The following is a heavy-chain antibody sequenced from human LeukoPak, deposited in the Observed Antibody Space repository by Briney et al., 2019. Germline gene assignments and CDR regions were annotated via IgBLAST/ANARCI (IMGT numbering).Heavy chain of an antibody. D-gene: IGHD4-23*01. CDR1: GGSISSTNW. J-gene: IGHJ5*02. V-gene: IGHV4-4*02. CDR3: ARIGGWFDP. CDR2: ISLSGLT. Sequence: SGTLSLTCGVSGGSISSTNWWSWVRQPPGQGLEWIGEISLSGLTNYNPSLKSRVTMSLDKSKNHLSLNLTSVTAADTAVYYCARIGGWFDPWGQGTLVTVSS.